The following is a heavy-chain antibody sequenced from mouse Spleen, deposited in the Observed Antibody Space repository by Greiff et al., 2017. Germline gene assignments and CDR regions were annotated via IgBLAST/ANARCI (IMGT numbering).Heavy chain of an antibody. D-gene: IGHD2-4*01. CDR1: GYSFTDYI. J-gene: IGHJ4*01. Sequence: VQLKQTGPELVKPGASVKISCKASGYSFTDYIMLWVKQSHGKSLEWIGNINPYYGSTSYNLKFKGKATLTVDKSSSTAYMQLNSLTSEDSAVYYCARGGIYYDYSYYAMDYWGQGTSVTVSS. CDR3: ARGGIYYDYSYYAMDY. CDR2: INPYYGST. V-gene: IGHV1-39*01.